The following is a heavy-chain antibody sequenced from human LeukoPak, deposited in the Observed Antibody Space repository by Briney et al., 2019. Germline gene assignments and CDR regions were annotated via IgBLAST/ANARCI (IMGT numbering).Heavy chain of an antibody. CDR1: GFTFSSYG. D-gene: IGHD3-10*02. CDR2: ISSSGSTI. Sequence: GGTLRLSCAASGFTFSSYGMSWVRQAPGKGLGWVSYISSSGSTIYYADSVKGRFTISRDNAKNSLYLQMNSLRAEDTAVYYCAELGITMIGGVWGKGTTVTISS. V-gene: IGHV3-48*04. CDR3: AELGITMIGGV. J-gene: IGHJ6*04.